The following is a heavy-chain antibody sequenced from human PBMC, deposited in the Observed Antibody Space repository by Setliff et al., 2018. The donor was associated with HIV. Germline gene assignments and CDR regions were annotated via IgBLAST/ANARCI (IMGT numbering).Heavy chain of an antibody. CDR1: GGSVGSGSYY. CDR3: ANYIIGAGGRGN. Sequence: PSETLSLTCTVSGGSVGSGSYYWSWIRQSPGKGLEWIGYIYYSGITTYNPSLKSRVTISIDTSKNQFSLRLHSVTAADTAVYYCANYIIGAGGRGNWGQGILVTVSS. J-gene: IGHJ4*02. V-gene: IGHV4-61*01. CDR2: IYYSGIT. D-gene: IGHD1-26*01.